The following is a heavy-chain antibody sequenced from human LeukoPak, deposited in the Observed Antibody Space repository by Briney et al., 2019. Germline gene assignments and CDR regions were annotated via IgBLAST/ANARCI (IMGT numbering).Heavy chain of an antibody. V-gene: IGHV4-39*07. D-gene: IGHD2-15*01. CDR1: GFTFSSYS. Sequence: GSLRLSCAASGFTFSSYSMNWVRQPPGKGLEWIGSIYYSGSTYYNPSLKSRVTISVDTSKNQFSLKLSSVTAADTAVYYCARDQGGFDPWGQGTLVTVSS. CDR2: IYYSGST. CDR3: ARDQGGFDP. J-gene: IGHJ5*02.